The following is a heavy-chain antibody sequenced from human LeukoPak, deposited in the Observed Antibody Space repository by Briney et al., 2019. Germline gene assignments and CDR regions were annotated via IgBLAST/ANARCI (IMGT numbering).Heavy chain of an antibody. Sequence: GTLSLTCAVSGGSISSSNWWSWVRQPPGKGLEWVSVIYSGGSTYYADSVKGRFTISRDNSKNTLYLQMNSLRAEDTAVYYCATELRWVKGRFRWGQGTLVTVSS. CDR2: IYSGGST. J-gene: IGHJ4*02. CDR1: GGSISSSNW. V-gene: IGHV3-66*01. D-gene: IGHD2-21*01. CDR3: ATELRWVKGRFR.